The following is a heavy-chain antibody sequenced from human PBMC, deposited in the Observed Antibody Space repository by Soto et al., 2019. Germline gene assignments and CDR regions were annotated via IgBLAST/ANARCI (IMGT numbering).Heavy chain of an antibody. V-gene: IGHV4-30-2*01. CDR3: ARVVNATRYCDS. Sequence: PSETLSRTCTVSGGSIIDDSYSWSWVRQAAGKGLEWIGDIYHSGTTYYNPSLNSRVTISVDGSSNQFSLKLTSVMAADTAVYYCARVVNATRYCDSWGPG. CDR1: GGSIIDDSYS. CDR2: IYHSGTT. D-gene: IGHD1-26*01. J-gene: IGHJ4*02.